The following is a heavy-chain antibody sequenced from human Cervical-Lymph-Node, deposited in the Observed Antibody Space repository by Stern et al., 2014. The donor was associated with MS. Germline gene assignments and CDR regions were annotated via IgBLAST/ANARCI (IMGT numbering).Heavy chain of an antibody. CDR3: ARIVSSSWYGDAFDI. V-gene: IGHV4-30-2*01. J-gene: IGHJ3*02. CDR2: ISHSGST. D-gene: IGHD6-13*01. Sequence: HQQLQESGSGLVKPSQTLSLTCAVSGGSISSGGNSWSWIRQPPRKGLEWIGYISHSGSTYYNQSLKSRVTISVDRSKYPFYTKRSSGTAADTAVYYCARIVSSSWYGDAFDIWGQGTMVTVSS. CDR1: GGSISSGGNS.